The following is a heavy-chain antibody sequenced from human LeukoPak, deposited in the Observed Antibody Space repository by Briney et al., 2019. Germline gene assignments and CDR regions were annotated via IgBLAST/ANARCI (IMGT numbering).Heavy chain of an antibody. D-gene: IGHD5-24*01. CDR2: INSDVSST. J-gene: IGHJ4*02. V-gene: IGHV3-74*01. Sequence: GGSLRLSCAASGFTFSSYWMHWVRQAPGKGLVWVSRINSDVSSTTYADSVKGRFTISRDNAKNTLYLQMNSLRAGGTAVYYCARGRDGYNPPDYWGQGTLVTVSS. CDR1: GFTFSSYW. CDR3: ARGRDGYNPPDY.